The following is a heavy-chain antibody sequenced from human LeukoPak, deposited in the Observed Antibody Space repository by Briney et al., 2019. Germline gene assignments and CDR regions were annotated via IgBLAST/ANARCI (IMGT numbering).Heavy chain of an antibody. CDR1: GYTLTSYG. CDR2: IIPIFGTA. J-gene: IGHJ4*02. V-gene: IGHV1-69*05. D-gene: IGHD6-13*01. CDR3: ARWSSSWYSFDY. Sequence: SVKVPCKASGYTLTSYGISWVRQAPGQGLEWMGGIIPIFGTANYAQKFQGRVTITTDESTSTAYMELSSLRSEDTAVYYCARWSSSWYSFDYWGQGTLVTVSS.